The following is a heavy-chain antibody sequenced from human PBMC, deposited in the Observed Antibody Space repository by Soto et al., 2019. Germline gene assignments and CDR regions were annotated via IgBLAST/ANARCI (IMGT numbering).Heavy chain of an antibody. V-gene: IGHV1-3*01. CDR1: GYTFTSYA. Sequence: GASVKVSCKASGYTFTSYAMHWVRQAPGQRLEWMGWINAGNGNTKYSQKFQGRVTITRDTSASTAYMELSSLRSEDTAVYYCASFYSGCYYYYYVMAFWGQGTTVTVSS. D-gene: IGHD3-10*01. CDR2: INAGNGNT. J-gene: IGHJ6*02. CDR3: ASFYSGCYYYYYVMAF.